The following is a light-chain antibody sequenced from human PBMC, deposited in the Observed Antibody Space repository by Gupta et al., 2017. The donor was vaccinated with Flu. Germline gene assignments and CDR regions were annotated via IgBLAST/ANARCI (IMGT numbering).Light chain of an antibody. CDR2: GAS. J-gene: IGKJ4*01. Sequence: GTLSLAPGERATTTCRESKNDSSSYVDWYQQKPGEAPKLLIYGASSRATGIPDRFSGSGSGTVFTLTISRLEPEDFAVYYCQQYGNDPFTFGRGTKVESK. CDR1: KNDSSSY. V-gene: IGKV3-20*01. CDR3: QQYGNDPFT.